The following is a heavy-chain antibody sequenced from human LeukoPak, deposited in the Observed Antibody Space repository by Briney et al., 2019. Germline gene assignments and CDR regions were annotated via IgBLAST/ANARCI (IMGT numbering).Heavy chain of an antibody. V-gene: IGHV3-21*01. CDR1: GFTFSSYS. CDR2: ISSSSSYI. Sequence: PGGSLRLSCAASGFTFSSYSMNWVRQAPGKGLEWVSSISSSSSYIYYADSVKGRFTISRDNAKNSLYLQMNSPRAEDTAVYYCARDLGNYDILTGYPGGYYGMDVWGQGTTVTVSS. J-gene: IGHJ6*02. D-gene: IGHD3-9*01. CDR3: ARDLGNYDILTGYPGGYYGMDV.